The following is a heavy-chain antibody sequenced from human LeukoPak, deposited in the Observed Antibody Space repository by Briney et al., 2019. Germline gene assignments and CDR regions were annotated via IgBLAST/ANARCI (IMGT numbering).Heavy chain of an antibody. CDR2: IIPIFGTA. J-gene: IGHJ4*02. D-gene: IGHD6-13*01. Sequence: ASXKVSCKASGGTFISYAISWVRQAPGQGLEWMGGIIPIFGTANYAQKFQGRVTITADESTSTAYMELSSLRSEDTAVYYCARVTGSSWLQKNWGQGTLVTVSS. CDR1: GGTFISYA. V-gene: IGHV1-69*01. CDR3: ARVTGSSWLQKN.